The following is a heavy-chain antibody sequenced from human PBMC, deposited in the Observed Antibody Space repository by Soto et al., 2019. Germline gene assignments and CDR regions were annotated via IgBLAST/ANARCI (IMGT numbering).Heavy chain of an antibody. V-gene: IGHV1-3*01. Sequence: ASVKVSCKASGYTFTSYAMHWVRQAPGQRLEWMGWINAGNGNTKYSQKFQGRVTITRDTSASTAYMELSSLRSEDTAVYYCARDSKVYAIAAFDIWGQGTMVTVSS. J-gene: IGHJ3*02. CDR1: GYTFTSYA. CDR2: INAGNGNT. D-gene: IGHD2-8*01. CDR3: ARDSKVYAIAAFDI.